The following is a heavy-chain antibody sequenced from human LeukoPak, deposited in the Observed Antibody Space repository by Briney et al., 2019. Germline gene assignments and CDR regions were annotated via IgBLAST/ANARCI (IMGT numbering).Heavy chain of an antibody. CDR2: IWYDGSNK. CDR3: ARDHYDTAAIDY. CDR1: GFTFSSYG. D-gene: IGHD3-22*01. V-gene: IGHV3-33*01. J-gene: IGHJ4*02. Sequence: GRSLRLSCAASGFTFSSYGIHWVRQAPGKGLEWVAVIWYDGSNKYYADSVKGRFTISRDNSKNTLYLQMNSLRAEDTAVYYCARDHYDTAAIDYWGQGTLVTVSS.